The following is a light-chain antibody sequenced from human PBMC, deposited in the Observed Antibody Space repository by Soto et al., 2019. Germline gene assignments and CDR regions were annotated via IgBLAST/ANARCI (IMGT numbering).Light chain of an antibody. Sequence: EIVLTQSPATLSLSPGERATLSCRASQSVSSYLAWYQQKPGQAPRLLIYDASNRATGIPARFSGSGSGTDFNLTISSLEPEDFAVYYCQQRSNWPPLLTFGPGTKVDIK. CDR1: QSVSSY. CDR3: QQRSNWPPLLT. J-gene: IGKJ3*01. CDR2: DAS. V-gene: IGKV3-11*01.